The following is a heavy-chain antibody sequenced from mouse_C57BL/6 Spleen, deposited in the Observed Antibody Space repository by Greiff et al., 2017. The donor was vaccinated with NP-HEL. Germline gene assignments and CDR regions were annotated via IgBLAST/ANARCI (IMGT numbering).Heavy chain of an antibody. V-gene: IGHV1-80*01. D-gene: IGHD1-1*01. J-gene: IGHJ2*01. CDR1: GYAFSSYW. CDR2: IYPGDGDT. CDR3: ARDYYGSSLYYFDY. Sequence: QVQLQQSGAELVKPGASVKISCKASGYAFSSYWMNWVKQRPGKGLEWIGQIYPGDGDTNYNGKFKGKATLTADKSSSTAYMQLSSLTSEDSAVYFCARDYYGSSLYYFDYGGQGTTLTVSS.